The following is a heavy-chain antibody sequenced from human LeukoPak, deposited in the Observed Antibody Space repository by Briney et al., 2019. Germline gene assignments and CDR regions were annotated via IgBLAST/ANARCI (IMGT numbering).Heavy chain of an antibody. CDR1: GFTFSSYE. CDR2: ISSSGSTI. CDR3: ARKDKLVGSLGY. D-gene: IGHD6-13*01. Sequence: GGSLRLSCAASGFTFSSYEMNWVRQAPGKGLEWVSYISSSGSTIYYADSVKGRFTISRDNAKNSLYLQMNSLRAEDTAVYYCARKDKLVGSLGYWGQGILVTVSS. J-gene: IGHJ4*02. V-gene: IGHV3-48*03.